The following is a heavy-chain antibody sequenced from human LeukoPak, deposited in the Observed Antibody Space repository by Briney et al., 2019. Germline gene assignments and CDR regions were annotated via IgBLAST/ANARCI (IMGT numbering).Heavy chain of an antibody. CDR1: GGSISSSSYY. D-gene: IGHD2-21*01. J-gene: IGHJ4*02. Sequence: SETLSLTCTVSGGSISSSSYYWGWIRQPPGKGLEWIGSIYYSGSTYYNPSLKSRVTISVDTSKNQFSLKLSSVTAADTAVYYVARMGQCWVIGSWGQGHRVPISS. CDR2: IYYSGST. V-gene: IGHV4-39*07. CDR3: ARMGQCWVIGS.